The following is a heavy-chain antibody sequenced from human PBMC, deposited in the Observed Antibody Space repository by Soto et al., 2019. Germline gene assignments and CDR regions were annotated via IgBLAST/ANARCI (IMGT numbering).Heavy chain of an antibody. CDR3: ARDTTNYDILSGYEGDLFDS. Sequence: ASVKVSCKASGYTFTSYGISWVRQAPGQGLEWMGWISAYNGNTNYAQKLQGRVTMTTDTSTSTAYMELRSLRSDDTAVYYCARDTTNYDILSGYEGDLFDSWGQGSLVPGSS. CDR2: ISAYNGNT. V-gene: IGHV1-18*01. CDR1: GYTFTSYG. J-gene: IGHJ5*01. D-gene: IGHD3-9*01.